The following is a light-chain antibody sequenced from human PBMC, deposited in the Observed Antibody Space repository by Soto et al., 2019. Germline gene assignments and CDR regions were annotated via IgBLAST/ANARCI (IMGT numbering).Light chain of an antibody. Sequence: QSVLTQPPSASGTPGQRVTISCSGSSSNIGNSHVYWYQQLPGTAPKLLIYRNNQRPSGVPDRFSGSKSGTSASLAVSGLRSEDEADYYCAAWDGSLSGWVFGGGTKLTVL. CDR1: SSNIGNSH. CDR3: AAWDGSLSGWV. V-gene: IGLV1-47*01. J-gene: IGLJ3*02. CDR2: RNN.